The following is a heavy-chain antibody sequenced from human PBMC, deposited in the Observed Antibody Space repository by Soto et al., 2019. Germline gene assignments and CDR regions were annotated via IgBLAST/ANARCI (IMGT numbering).Heavy chain of an antibody. V-gene: IGHV7-4-1*01. Sequence: ASVKVSCKASGYTFASYAMNWVRQAPGQGLEWMGWINTNTGNPTYAQGFTGRFVFSLDASVSTAYLQICSLKAEDTAVYYCARGGYDILTDYYYGMDVWGQGTTVTVSS. J-gene: IGHJ6*02. D-gene: IGHD3-9*01. CDR1: GYTFASYA. CDR3: ARGGYDILTDYYYGMDV. CDR2: INTNTGNP.